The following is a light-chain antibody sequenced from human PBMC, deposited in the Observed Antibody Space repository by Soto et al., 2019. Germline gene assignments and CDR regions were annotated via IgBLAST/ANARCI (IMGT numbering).Light chain of an antibody. CDR2: DAS. J-gene: IGKJ2*01. Sequence: EIVLTQSPATLSLSPGERATLSCRASQSVSSYLAWYQQKPGQAPRLLIYDASNRATGIPAMFSGSGSGTDCTLTICSLEPEDFAVYYCQQRSNWPPYTFGQGTKLEIK. CDR1: QSVSSY. CDR3: QQRSNWPPYT. V-gene: IGKV3-11*01.